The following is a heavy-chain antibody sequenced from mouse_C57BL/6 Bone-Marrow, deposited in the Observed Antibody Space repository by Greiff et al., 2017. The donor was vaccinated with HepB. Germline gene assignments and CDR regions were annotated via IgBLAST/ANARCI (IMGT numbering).Heavy chain of an antibody. D-gene: IGHD6-1*01. V-gene: IGHV2-2*01. J-gene: IGHJ4*01. Sequence: QVQLQHSGPGLVQPSQSLSITCTVSGFSLTSYGVHWVRQSPGKGLEWLGVIWSGGSTDYNAAFISRLSISKDNSKSQVFFKMNSLQAGDTAIYYCARNPTPRYPYAMDYWGQGTSVTVSS. CDR2: IWSGGST. CDR1: GFSLTSYG. CDR3: ARNPTPRYPYAMDY.